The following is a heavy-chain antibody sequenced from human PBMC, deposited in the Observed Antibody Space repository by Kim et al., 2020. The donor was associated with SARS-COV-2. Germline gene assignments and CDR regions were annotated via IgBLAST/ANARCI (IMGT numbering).Heavy chain of an antibody. CDR3: ARDTMVRGVIITDYGMDV. CDR1: GFTFSSYS. Sequence: GGSLRLSCAASGFTFSSYSMNWVRQAPGKGLEWVSSISSSSSYIYYADSVKGRFTISRDNAKNSLYLQMNSLRAEDTAVYYCARDTMVRGVIITDYGMDVWGQRTTVTVS. J-gene: IGHJ6*02. V-gene: IGHV3-21*01. CDR2: ISSSSSYI. D-gene: IGHD3-10*01.